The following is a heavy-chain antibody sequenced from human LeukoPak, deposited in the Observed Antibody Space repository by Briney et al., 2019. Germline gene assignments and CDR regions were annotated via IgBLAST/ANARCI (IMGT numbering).Heavy chain of an antibody. V-gene: IGHV3-53*01. CDR1: GFTFGRYS. D-gene: IGHD3-10*01. J-gene: IGHJ5*02. Sequence: GGSLRLSCAASGFTFGRYSMNWVRQAPGKGLEWVSVYSGGSTYYADSVKGRFTISRDNSKNTLYLQMNSLRAEDTAVYYCARVYGSGSANWFDPWGQGTLVTVSS. CDR3: ARVYGSGSANWFDP. CDR2: YSGGST.